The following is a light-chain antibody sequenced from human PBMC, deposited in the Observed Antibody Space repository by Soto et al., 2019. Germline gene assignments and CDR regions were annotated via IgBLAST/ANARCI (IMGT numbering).Light chain of an antibody. CDR3: QQRSNWPWT. V-gene: IGKV3D-20*02. CDR2: GAS. J-gene: IGKJ1*01. Sequence: EIVLTQSPATLSVSPGERSTLSCRASQSVSSNYLAWYQQKPGQAPRLLIYGASTRATGIPDRFSGSGSGTDFTLTISSLEPEDFAVYYCQQRSNWPWTFGQGTKVDIK. CDR1: QSVSSNY.